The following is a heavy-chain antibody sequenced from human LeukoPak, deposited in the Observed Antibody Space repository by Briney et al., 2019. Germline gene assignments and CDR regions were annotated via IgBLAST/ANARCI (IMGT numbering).Heavy chain of an antibody. CDR1: GYSFSNYY. V-gene: IGHV5-51*01. D-gene: IGHD1-26*01. J-gene: IGHJ4*02. CDR2: MYPGGSDI. CDR3: ASRTGSYYPFDS. Sequence: WESLKISCKGSGYSFSNYYIDWVRQMPGKGLEWMGVMYPGGSDIRYSPSFQGQVTISADKSIDTAYLQWSSLKASDSAMYYCASRTGSYYPFDSWGQGTLVTVSS.